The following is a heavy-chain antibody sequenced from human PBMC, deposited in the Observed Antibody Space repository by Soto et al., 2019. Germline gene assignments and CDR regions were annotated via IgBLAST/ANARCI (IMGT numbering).Heavy chain of an antibody. V-gene: IGHV3-21*01. CDR2: ISSSSSYI. J-gene: IGHJ4*02. Sequence: EVQLVESGGGLVKPGGSLRLSCAASGFTFSSYSMNWVRQAPGKGLEWVSSISSSSSYIYYADAVKGRFTISRDNAKKSLYLQMNSLRAEDTAVYYCARFSSSSRLRPFDYWGQGTLVTVSS. D-gene: IGHD6-13*01. CDR1: GFTFSSYS. CDR3: ARFSSSSRLRPFDY.